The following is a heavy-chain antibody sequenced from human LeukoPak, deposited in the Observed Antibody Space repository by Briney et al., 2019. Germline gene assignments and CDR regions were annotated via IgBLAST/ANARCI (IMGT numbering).Heavy chain of an antibody. CDR1: GGSLSSRSNY. CDR3: ARGHSYSSSWYYGMDV. D-gene: IGHD6-13*01. Sequence: SETLSLTCSVSGGSLSSRSNYWGWIRQPPGKGLEWIGYIHYSGSTNYNPSLKSRVTISVDTSKNQFSLKLSSVTAADTAVYYCARGHSYSSSWYYGMDVWGQGTTVTVSS. J-gene: IGHJ6*02. CDR2: IHYSGST. V-gene: IGHV4-61*01.